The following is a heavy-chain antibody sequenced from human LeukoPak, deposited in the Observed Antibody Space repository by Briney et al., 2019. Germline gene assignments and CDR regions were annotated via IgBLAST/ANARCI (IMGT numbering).Heavy chain of an antibody. Sequence: GGSLRLSCAASGLTFSSYAMSWVRQAPGKGLEWVSAISSSSGRTYYADSVKGRFTISRDNSKNTLYLQMNSLRAEDTAVYFCAKEASGSYSDYWGQGTLVTVSS. V-gene: IGHV3-23*01. D-gene: IGHD1-26*01. CDR1: GLTFSSYA. CDR3: AKEASGSYSDY. CDR2: ISSSSGRT. J-gene: IGHJ4*02.